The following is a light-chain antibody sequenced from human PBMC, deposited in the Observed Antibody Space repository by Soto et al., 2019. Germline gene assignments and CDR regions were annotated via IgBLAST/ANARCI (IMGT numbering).Light chain of an antibody. J-gene: IGKJ1*01. V-gene: IGKV1-5*03. Sequence: DIQMTQSPSSVSASVGDTGTISCRASQGLKFLAWYQQKPGKAPKLLIYKASTLKSGVPSRFSGSGSGTEFTLTISSLQPDDFATYYCQHYTSYSEAFGQGTKVDIK. CDR1: QGLKF. CDR2: KAS. CDR3: QHYTSYSEA.